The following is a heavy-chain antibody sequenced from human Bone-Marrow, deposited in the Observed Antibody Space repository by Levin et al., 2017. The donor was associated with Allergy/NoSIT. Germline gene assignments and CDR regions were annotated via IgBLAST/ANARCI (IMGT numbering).Heavy chain of an antibody. CDR1: GFTFSSFA. V-gene: IGHV3-23*01. CDR3: AKGGTDYGDYGGAFDI. D-gene: IGHD4-17*01. Sequence: GESLKISCAASGFTFSSFAMSWVRQAPGKGLEWVSAISGSGGSTYFADSVKGRFTISRDNSKNTLYLQMNSLRAEDTAVYYCAKGGTDYGDYGGAFDIWGQGTMVTVSS. CDR2: ISGSGGST. J-gene: IGHJ3*02.